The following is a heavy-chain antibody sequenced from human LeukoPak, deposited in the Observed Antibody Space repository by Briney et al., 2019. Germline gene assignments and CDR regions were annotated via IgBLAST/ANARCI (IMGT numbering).Heavy chain of an antibody. J-gene: IGHJ4*02. Sequence: GASVKVSCKASGYTFASYGIIWVRQAPGQGLEWMGWISAYNDNTKYAQNLQGRVTMTTDTSTSTAYMELRSLTSDDTALYYCARDTARITTPGGPDYWGQGTLVTVSS. CDR2: ISAYNDNT. CDR3: ARDTARITTPGGPDY. CDR1: GYTFASYG. D-gene: IGHD6-13*01. V-gene: IGHV1-18*01.